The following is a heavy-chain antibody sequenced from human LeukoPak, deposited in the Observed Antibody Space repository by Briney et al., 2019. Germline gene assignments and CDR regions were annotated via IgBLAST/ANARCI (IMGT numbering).Heavy chain of an antibody. V-gene: IGHV3-21*01. CDR2: ISKRSSYI. D-gene: IGHD3-3*01. J-gene: IGHJ4*02. Sequence: GGSLRLSCAASGFTFSSYSMNWVRQAPGKGLEWVSSISKRSSYISYSDSVKGLFTISRDNAKNSLYLQMNSLRAEDTAVYYCARDLRFLEWSAFDYWGQGTLVA. CDR1: GFTFSSYS. CDR3: ARDLRFLEWSAFDY.